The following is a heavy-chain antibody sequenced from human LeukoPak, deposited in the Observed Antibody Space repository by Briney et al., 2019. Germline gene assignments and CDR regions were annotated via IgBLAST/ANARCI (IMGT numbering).Heavy chain of an antibody. CDR3: TRERGYSGYDGGNWFDP. CDR2: IYDSGST. D-gene: IGHD5-12*01. Sequence: KAGGSLRLSCAASGFTFNSYSMNWVRQAPGKGLEWIGYIYDSGSTNYNPSLKSRVTISIDTSKNQFSLKLSSVTAADTAVYYCTRERGYSGYDGGNWFDPWGQGTLVTVSS. J-gene: IGHJ5*02. V-gene: IGHV4-59*01. CDR1: GFTFNSYS.